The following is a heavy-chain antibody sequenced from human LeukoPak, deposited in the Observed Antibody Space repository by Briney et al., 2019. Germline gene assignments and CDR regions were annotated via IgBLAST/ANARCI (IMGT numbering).Heavy chain of an antibody. V-gene: IGHV4-4*08. CDR2: IYSNGIT. CDR3: ARRAYYDSSGYSPTSGYFDL. J-gene: IGHJ2*01. CDR1: GGSIFSYY. D-gene: IGHD3-22*01. Sequence: SETLSLTCTVSGGSIFSYYWNWLRQPPGKGLEGLGYIYSNGITNYSPSLRSRGTISIATSKNQFSLRLTSVTAADTAIYYCARRAYYDSSGYSPTSGYFDLWGRGTLVTVSS.